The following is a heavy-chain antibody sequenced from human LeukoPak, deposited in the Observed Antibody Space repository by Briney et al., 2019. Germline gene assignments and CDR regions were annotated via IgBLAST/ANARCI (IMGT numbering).Heavy chain of an antibody. J-gene: IGHJ4*02. CDR2: ISSSSSSI. CDR3: ARGRLGDGYNFGY. Sequence: GGSLRLSCAASGFTFSSCSMNWVRQAPGKGLEWVSYISSSSSSIYYADSVKGRFTISRDNAKNSLYLQMNSLRADDTAVYYCARGRLGDGYNFGYWGQGTLVTVSS. CDR1: GFTFSSCS. D-gene: IGHD5-24*01. V-gene: IGHV3-48*01.